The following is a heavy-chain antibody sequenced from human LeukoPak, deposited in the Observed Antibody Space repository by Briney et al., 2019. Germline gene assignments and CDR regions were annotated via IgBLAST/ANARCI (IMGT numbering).Heavy chain of an antibody. CDR3: AKDPSDIVVVPAAIGYYYYGMDV. V-gene: IGHV3-30*18. D-gene: IGHD2-2*01. J-gene: IGHJ6*02. Sequence: GGSLRLSCAASGFTFSSYGMHWVRQAPGKGLEWVAVISYDGSNKYYADSVKGRFTISRDNSKNTLYLQMNSLRAEDTAVYYCAKDPSDIVVVPAAIGYYYYGMDVWGQGTTVTVSS. CDR2: ISYDGSNK. CDR1: GFTFSSYG.